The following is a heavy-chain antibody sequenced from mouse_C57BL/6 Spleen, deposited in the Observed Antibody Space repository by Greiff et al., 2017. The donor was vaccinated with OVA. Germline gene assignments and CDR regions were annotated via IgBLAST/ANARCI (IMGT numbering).Heavy chain of an antibody. CDR3: ADSSGSAWFAY. CDR2: IHPHSGST. CDR1: GYTFTSYW. Sequence: VQLQQPGAELVKPGASVKLSCKASGYTFTSYWMHWVKQRPGQGLEWIGMIHPHSGSTNYNEKFKSKATLTVDKSSSTAYMQLSSLTSEDSAVYYCADSSGSAWFAYWGQVTLVTVSA. V-gene: IGHV1-64*01. D-gene: IGHD3-2*02. J-gene: IGHJ3*01.